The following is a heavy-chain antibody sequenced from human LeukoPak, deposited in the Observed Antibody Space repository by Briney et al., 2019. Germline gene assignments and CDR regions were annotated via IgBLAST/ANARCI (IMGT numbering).Heavy chain of an antibody. Sequence: SETLSLTCTVSGGSISSYYWSWIRQPPGKGQEWIGYIYYSGSTNYNPSLKSRVTISVDTSKNQFSLKLSSVTAADTAVYYCATGYYDSSGYYPPDAFDIWGQGTMVTVSS. CDR2: IYYSGST. CDR3: ATGYYDSSGYYPPDAFDI. J-gene: IGHJ3*02. CDR1: GGSISSYY. D-gene: IGHD3-22*01. V-gene: IGHV4-59*01.